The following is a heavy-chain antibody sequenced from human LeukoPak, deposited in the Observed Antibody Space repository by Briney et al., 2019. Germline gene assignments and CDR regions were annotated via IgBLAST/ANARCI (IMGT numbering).Heavy chain of an antibody. CDR2: IKSKTDGGTS. CDR1: GFTFNNAW. CDR3: ARELNGYGYYFFDY. D-gene: IGHD3-16*01. V-gene: IGHV3-15*01. J-gene: IGHJ4*02. Sequence: GGSLRLSCAASGFTFNNAWMSWVRQAPGKGLEWVGRIKSKTDGGTSDYAAPVKGRFTISRDDSKKTLYLQMSSLKTEDTAVYYCARELNGYGYYFFDYWGPGTLVTVSS.